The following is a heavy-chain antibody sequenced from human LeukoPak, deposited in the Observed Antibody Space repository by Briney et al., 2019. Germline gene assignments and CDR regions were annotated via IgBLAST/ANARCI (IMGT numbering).Heavy chain of an antibody. Sequence: SETLSLTCTVSGGSITGYHWSWIRQPPGKGLEWIGYIYSSETTNYKPSLKSRVTISADTPKNQFSLKLTSVTAADTAIYYCARRNDFDIWGQGTMVTVSS. CDR3: ARRNDFDI. V-gene: IGHV4-4*08. CDR1: GGSITGYH. CDR2: IYSSETT. J-gene: IGHJ3*02.